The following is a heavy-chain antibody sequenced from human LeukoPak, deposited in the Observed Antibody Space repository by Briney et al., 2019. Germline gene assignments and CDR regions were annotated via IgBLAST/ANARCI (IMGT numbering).Heavy chain of an antibody. CDR3: ARGNYGALDF. J-gene: IGHJ3*01. V-gene: IGHV1-18*01. D-gene: IGHD3-10*01. Sequence: EAPVKVSCKTSGYTFPSHGIAWVRQAAGQGLEWLGWINPYNGNTYYAQKVQGTVTMTTDTSATTAYMELRSLRSDDTAVYYCARGNYGALDFWGQGTMVTVSS. CDR1: GYTFPSHG. CDR2: INPYNGNT.